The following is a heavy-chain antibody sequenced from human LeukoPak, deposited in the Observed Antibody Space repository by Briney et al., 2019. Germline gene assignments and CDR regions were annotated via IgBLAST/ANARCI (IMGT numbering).Heavy chain of an antibody. CDR2: IYSSGNT. D-gene: IGHD5-12*01. J-gene: IGHJ4*02. V-gene: IGHV4-59*04. CDR3: AKSNGYGLIDY. CDR1: GFTFSSYAMH. Sequence: GSLRLSCAASGFTFSSYAMHWVRQAPGKGLEWIGNIYSSGNTYYNASLKSRVTMYIDTSKNQFFLKLSSETAADTAMYYCAKSNGYGLIDYWGQGTLVTVSS.